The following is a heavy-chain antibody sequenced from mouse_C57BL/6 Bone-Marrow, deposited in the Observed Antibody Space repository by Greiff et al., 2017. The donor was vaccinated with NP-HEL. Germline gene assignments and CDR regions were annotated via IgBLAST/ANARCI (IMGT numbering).Heavy chain of an antibody. V-gene: IGHV1-81*01. Sequence: QVQLKQSGAELARPGASVKLSCKASGYTFTSYGISWVKQRTGQGLEWIGEIYPRSGNTYYNEKFKGKATLTADKSSSTAYMELRSLTSEDSAVYFCATCYDYYAMDYWGQGTSVTVSS. CDR3: ATCYDYYAMDY. CDR1: GYTFTSYG. J-gene: IGHJ4*01. CDR2: IYPRSGNT.